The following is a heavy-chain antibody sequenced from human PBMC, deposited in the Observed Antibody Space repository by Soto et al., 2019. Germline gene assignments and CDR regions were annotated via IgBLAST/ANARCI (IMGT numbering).Heavy chain of an antibody. CDR2: IIPIFGTA. V-gene: IGHV1-69*12. CDR3: ASSRSTRYYYGMDV. CDR1: GGTFSSYA. D-gene: IGHD4-17*01. J-gene: IGHJ6*02. Sequence: QVQLVQSGAEVKKPGSSVKVSCKASGGTFSSYAISWVRQAPGHGLEWMGGIIPIFGTANYAQKFQGRVTITAGESTSTAYIELSILRSEDTAVYYFASSRSTRYYYGMDVWGQGTTVTVSS.